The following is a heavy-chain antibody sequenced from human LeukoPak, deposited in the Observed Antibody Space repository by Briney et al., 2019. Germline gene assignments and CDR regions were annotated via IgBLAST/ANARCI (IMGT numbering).Heavy chain of an antibody. CDR3: ARPDDSESFYRANHY. V-gene: IGHV3-30*04. CDR1: GFSLNTYP. D-gene: IGHD3-10*01. J-gene: IGHJ4*02. CDR2: ISNDGNNK. Sequence: SGGSLRLSCAAPGFSLNTYPMHWVRQAPGKGLEWVAVISNDGNNKYYAESVKGRFTISRDNSNNTLSLQMNGLRVEDTAVYYCARPDDSESFYRANHYWGRGTLVTVS.